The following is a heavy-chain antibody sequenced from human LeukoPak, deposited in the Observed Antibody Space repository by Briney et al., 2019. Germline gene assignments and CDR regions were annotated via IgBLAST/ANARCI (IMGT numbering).Heavy chain of an antibody. D-gene: IGHD3-22*01. CDR2: IRYDGSNK. CDR1: GFTFSSYG. Sequence: GGSLRLSCAASGFTFSSYGMHWVRQAPGKGLEWVAFIRYDGSNKYYADSVKGRFTISRDNSKNTLYLQMNSLRAEDTAVYYCAKGGKRNYYDSSGLYYFDYWGQGTLVTVSS. V-gene: IGHV3-30*02. CDR3: AKGGKRNYYDSSGLYYFDY. J-gene: IGHJ4*02.